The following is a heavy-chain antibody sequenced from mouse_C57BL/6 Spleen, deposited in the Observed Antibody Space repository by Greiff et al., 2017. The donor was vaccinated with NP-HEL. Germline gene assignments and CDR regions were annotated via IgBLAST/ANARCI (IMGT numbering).Heavy chain of an antibody. CDR1: GYTFTDYN. CDR2: INPNNGGT. Sequence: VQLKESGPELVKPGASVKIPCKASGYTFTDYNMDWVKQSHGKSLEWIGDINPNNGGTIYNQKFTGKATLTVDKSSSTAYMELRSLTSEDTAVYYCARTSYYCSSRAAWFAYWGQGTLVTVSA. CDR3: ARTSYYCSSRAAWFAY. D-gene: IGHD1-1*01. J-gene: IGHJ3*01. V-gene: IGHV1-18*01.